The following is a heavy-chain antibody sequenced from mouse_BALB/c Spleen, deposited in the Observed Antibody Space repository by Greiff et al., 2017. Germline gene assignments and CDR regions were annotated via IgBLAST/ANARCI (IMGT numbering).Heavy chain of an antibody. Sequence: EVQVVESGPELVKPGASVKMSCKASGYTFTSYVMHWVKQKPGQGLEWIGYINPYNDGTKYNEKFKGKATLTSDKSSSTAYMELSSLTSEDSAVYYCARGGYYGSSFDYWGQGTTLTVSS. CDR3: ARGGYYGSSFDY. J-gene: IGHJ2*01. V-gene: IGHV1-14*01. CDR2: INPYNDGT. D-gene: IGHD1-1*01. CDR1: GYTFTSYV.